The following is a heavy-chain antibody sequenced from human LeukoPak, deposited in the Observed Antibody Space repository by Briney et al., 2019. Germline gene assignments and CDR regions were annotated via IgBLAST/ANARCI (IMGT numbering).Heavy chain of an antibody. CDR3: ARLMTTVTTLVVGLDY. Sequence: PSETLSLTCTVSGGSISSSSYYWGWIRQPPGKGLEWIGWIYYSGSTYYNPSLKSRVTISVDTSKNQFSLKLSSVTAADTAVYYCARLMTTVTTLVVGLDYWGQGTLVTVSS. CDR1: GGSISSSSYY. J-gene: IGHJ4*02. D-gene: IGHD4-17*01. CDR2: IYYSGST. V-gene: IGHV4-39*01.